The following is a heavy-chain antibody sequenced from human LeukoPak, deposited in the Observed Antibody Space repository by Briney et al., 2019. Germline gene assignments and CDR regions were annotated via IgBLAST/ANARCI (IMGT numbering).Heavy chain of an antibody. Sequence: GGSLRLSCAASGFTFSNYAMHWVRQAPGKGLEWVAVLSYDGSNKYYADSVKGRFTISRDNSKNTLYLQMNSLRAEDTAVYYCARGLAAAGTGCAFDIWGQGTMVTVSS. CDR3: ARGLAAAGTGCAFDI. CDR2: LSYDGSNK. D-gene: IGHD6-13*01. CDR1: GFTFSNYA. V-gene: IGHV3-30-3*01. J-gene: IGHJ3*02.